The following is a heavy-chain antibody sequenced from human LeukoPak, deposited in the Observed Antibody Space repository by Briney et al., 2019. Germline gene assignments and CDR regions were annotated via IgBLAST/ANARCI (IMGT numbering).Heavy chain of an antibody. D-gene: IGHD3-22*01. CDR3: ARGRAPGRDPGNDSSGYLYYYYYYMDV. V-gene: IGHV4-39*07. CDR2: IYYSGST. CDR1: GGSISSSSYY. J-gene: IGHJ6*03. Sequence: SETLSLTCTVSGGSISSSSYYWGWIRQPPGKGLEWIGSIYYSGSTYYNPSLKSRVTISVDTSKNQFSLKLSSVTAADTAVYYCARGRAPGRDPGNDSSGYLYYYYYYMDVWGKGTTVTVSS.